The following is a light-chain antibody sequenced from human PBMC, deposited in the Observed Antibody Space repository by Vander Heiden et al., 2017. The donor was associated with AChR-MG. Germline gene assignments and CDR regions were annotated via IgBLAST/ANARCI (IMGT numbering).Light chain of an antibody. CDR1: TSNIGAGMD. J-gene: IGLJ3*02. CDR3: QSYDSTLSGYWV. Sequence: VLTHPPSVSRAPGPRVTISCTGNTSNIGAGMDVPWYQLLHGTAPKLLIFGNSNRPSGVPDRCSGSKSGTSASPAITGLQAQDEADYYCQSYDSTLSGYWVFGGGTKLTVL. CDR2: GNS. V-gene: IGLV1-40*01.